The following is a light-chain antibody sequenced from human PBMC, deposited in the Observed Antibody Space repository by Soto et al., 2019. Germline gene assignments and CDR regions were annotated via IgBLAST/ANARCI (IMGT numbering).Light chain of an antibody. CDR2: WAS. CDR3: QQYYSNPLT. CDR1: QSVLYSSDNKNY. Sequence: DIVMTQSPDSLAVSLGEKATLNCKSSQSVLYSSDNKNYLAWYLQKPGQPPKLLIYWASTRESGVPDRFSGSGSGTDFTLTISSLQAEDVAVYYCQQYYSNPLTFGGGTKVEIK. J-gene: IGKJ4*01. V-gene: IGKV4-1*01.